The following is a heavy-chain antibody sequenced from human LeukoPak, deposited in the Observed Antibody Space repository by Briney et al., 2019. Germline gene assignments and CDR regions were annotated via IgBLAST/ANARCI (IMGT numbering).Heavy chain of an antibody. CDR2: ISGSGGST. V-gene: IGHV3-23*01. Sequence: ASVKVSCKASGGTFSSYAISWVRQAPGKGLEWVSAISGSGGSTYYADSVKGRFTISRDNSKNTLCLQMNSLRAEDTAVYYCAKEKRGLYYYDSSGYSFDYWGQGTLVTVSS. CDR1: GGTFSSYA. CDR3: AKEKRGLYYYDSSGYSFDY. D-gene: IGHD3-22*01. J-gene: IGHJ4*02.